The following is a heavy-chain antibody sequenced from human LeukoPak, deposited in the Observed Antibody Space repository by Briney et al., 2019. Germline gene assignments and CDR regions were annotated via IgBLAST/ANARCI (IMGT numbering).Heavy chain of an antibody. D-gene: IGHD1-26*01. Sequence: PSQTLSLTCTVSGGSISSGDYYWSWIRQPPGTGLEWIGYIYYSGSTYYNPSLKSRVTISVDTSKNQFSLKLNSVTAADTAVYYCAREVPWVWNFDLWGRGTLSLSPQ. CDR3: AREVPWVWNFDL. J-gene: IGHJ2*01. CDR1: GGSISSGDYY. CDR2: IYYSGST. V-gene: IGHV4-30-4*01.